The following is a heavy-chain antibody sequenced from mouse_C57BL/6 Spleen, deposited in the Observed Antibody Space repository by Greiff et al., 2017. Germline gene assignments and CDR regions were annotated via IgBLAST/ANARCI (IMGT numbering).Heavy chain of an antibody. J-gene: IGHJ4*01. D-gene: IGHD1-1*01. V-gene: IGHV1-55*01. Sequence: QVQLQQPGAELVKPGASVKMSCKASGYTFTSYWITWVKQRPGQGLEWIGDIYPGSGSTNYNEKFKSKATLTVDTSSSTAYMQLSSLTSEDSSVYDGARTYYCGSYRYYAMDYWGQGTSVTVAS. CDR2: IYPGSGST. CDR3: ARTYYCGSYRYYAMDY. CDR1: GYTFTSYW.